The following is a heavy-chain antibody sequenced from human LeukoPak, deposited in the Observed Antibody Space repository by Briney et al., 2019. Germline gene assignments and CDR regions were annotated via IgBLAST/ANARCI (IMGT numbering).Heavy chain of an antibody. J-gene: IGHJ6*03. Sequence: SGGSLRLSCAASGFTVSSNYMRWVRQAPGKGLERVSVIYSGGTTYYADSVKGRFTISRDNSKNTLYLQMNSLRAEDTAVYYCARDRGYGRYYYYYMDVWGKGTTVTVSS. D-gene: IGHD3-10*01. CDR2: IYSGGTT. CDR1: GFTVSSNY. V-gene: IGHV3-53*01. CDR3: ARDRGYGRYYYYYMDV.